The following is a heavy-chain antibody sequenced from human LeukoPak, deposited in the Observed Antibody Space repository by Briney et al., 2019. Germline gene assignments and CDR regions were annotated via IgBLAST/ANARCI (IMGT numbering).Heavy chain of an antibody. J-gene: IGHJ4*02. V-gene: IGHV3-23*01. D-gene: IGHD2/OR15-2a*01. CDR1: GFTFSSYA. CDR2: ISGSDGYT. CDR3: XXXXXXXXXLVRLSRRSHYFDY. Sequence: PGGSLRLSCGASGFTFSSYAMSWVRQAPGKGLGWVSGISGSDGYTYYADSVKGRFTISRDNSKNTLSLQMNSLRAEDTAVYYCXXXXXXXXXLVRLSRRSHYFDYWGQGTLVTVSS.